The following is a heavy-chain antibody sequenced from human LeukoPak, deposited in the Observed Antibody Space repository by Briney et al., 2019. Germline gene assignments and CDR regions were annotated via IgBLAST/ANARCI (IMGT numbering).Heavy chain of an antibody. V-gene: IGHV4-39*07. J-gene: IGHJ4*02. D-gene: IGHD2-15*01. CDR1: GGSISSSSYY. CDR3: ARGGGSPYCSGGSCPKVGAATFDY. CDR2: IYYSGST. Sequence: SETLSLTCTVSGGSISSSSYYWGWIRQPPGKGLEWIGSIYYSGSTYYNPSLKSRVTVSVDTSKNQFSLKLSSVTAADTAVYYCARGGGSPYCSGGSCPKVGAATFDYWGQGTLVTVSS.